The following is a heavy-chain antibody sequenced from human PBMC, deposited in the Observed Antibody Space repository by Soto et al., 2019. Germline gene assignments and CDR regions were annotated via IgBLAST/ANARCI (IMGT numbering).Heavy chain of an antibody. V-gene: IGHV3-23*01. J-gene: IGHJ4*02. D-gene: IGHD2-15*01. Sequence: GSLRLSCAASGFTFSSYAMSWVRQAPGKGLEWVSAISGSGGSTYYADSVKGRFTISRDNSKNTLYLQMNSLRAEDTAVYYCVKTTRSLGYCSGGSCYSVFDYWGQGTLVTVSS. CDR1: GFTFSSYA. CDR3: VKTTRSLGYCSGGSCYSVFDY. CDR2: ISGSGGST.